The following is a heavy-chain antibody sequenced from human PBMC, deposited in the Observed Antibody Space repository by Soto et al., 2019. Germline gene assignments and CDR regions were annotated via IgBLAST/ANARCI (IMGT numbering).Heavy chain of an antibody. CDR3: ARDKDRQQLGGNYYYILDV. Sequence: QVQLMQSGAEVKKPGSSVKVSCKASGGTFSTSAISWVRQAPGEGLEWVGGIMPVFATPDYAQKFQGRVTMSAYESTTTAYLELTSLTTDDTAVYYCARDKDRQQLGGNYYYILDVWGQGTAITVSS. D-gene: IGHD3-3*02. CDR2: IMPVFATP. CDR1: GGTFSTSA. J-gene: IGHJ6*02. V-gene: IGHV1-69*12.